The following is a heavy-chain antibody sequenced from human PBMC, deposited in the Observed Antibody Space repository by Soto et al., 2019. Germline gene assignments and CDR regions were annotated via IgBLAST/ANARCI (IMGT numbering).Heavy chain of an antibody. V-gene: IGHV4-59*01. CDR2: IYHSGST. CDR3: ARGAVVTPEYFQH. CDR1: GGSISSYY. D-gene: IGHD2-21*02. J-gene: IGHJ1*01. Sequence: PSETLSLTCTVSGGSISSYYWSWIRQPPGKGLEWIGYIYHSGSTNYNPSLKSRVTISVDTSKSQFSLKLSSVTAADTAVYYCARGAVVTPEYFQHWGQGTLVTVS.